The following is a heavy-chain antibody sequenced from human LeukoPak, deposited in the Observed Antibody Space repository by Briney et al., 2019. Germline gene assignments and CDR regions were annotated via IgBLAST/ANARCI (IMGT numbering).Heavy chain of an antibody. CDR2: INPNSGGT. Sequence: GASVKVSCKASGYTFTDYYIHWVRQAPGQGLEWMGWINPNSGGTNYAQKFQGRVTMTRDTSISTTYMELSRLRSDDTAVYYCLTVTTEGSDYWGQGTLVTVSS. J-gene: IGHJ4*02. V-gene: IGHV1-2*02. CDR3: LTVTTEGSDY. CDR1: GYTFTDYY. D-gene: IGHD4-11*01.